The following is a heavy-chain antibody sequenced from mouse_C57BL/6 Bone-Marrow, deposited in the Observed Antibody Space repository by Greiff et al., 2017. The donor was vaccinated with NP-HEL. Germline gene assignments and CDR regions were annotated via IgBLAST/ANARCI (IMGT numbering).Heavy chain of an antibody. CDR1: GFTFSDFY. D-gene: IGHD2-12*01. CDR2: SRNKANDYTT. J-gene: IGHJ1*03. V-gene: IGHV7-1*01. CDR3: AGDTYYCSYWYFDV. Sequence: EVNVVDSGGGLVQSGRSLRLSCATSGFTFSDFYMAWVRQAPGKGLEWIAASRNKANDYTTDYSASVKGRFIVSRDTSQSILYLQMNALGADDTAIYYCAGDTYYCSYWYFDVWGTGTTVTVSS.